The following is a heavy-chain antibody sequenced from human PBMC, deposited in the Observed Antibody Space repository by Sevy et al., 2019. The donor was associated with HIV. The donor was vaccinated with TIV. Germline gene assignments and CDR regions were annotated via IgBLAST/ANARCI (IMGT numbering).Heavy chain of an antibody. J-gene: IGHJ4*01. CDR1: GFNFRTYS. D-gene: IGHD3-3*01. Sequence: GGSLRLSCAASGFNFRTYSMNWVRQAPGKGLEWLSSICDDSRYIYYSDSVKGRFTISRANAKNLLFLQMNNLRVEDTAIYYCARDFTIFGVVSGIDYWGQGNLVTVSS. CDR2: ICDDSRYI. V-gene: IGHV3-21*04. CDR3: ARDFTIFGVVSGIDY.